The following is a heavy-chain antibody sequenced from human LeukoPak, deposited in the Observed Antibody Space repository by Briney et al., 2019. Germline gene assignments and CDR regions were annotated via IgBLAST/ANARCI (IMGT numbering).Heavy chain of an antibody. Sequence: GGSLRLSCAASGFTFSSYAMSWVRQAPGKGLEWVSAISGSGGSTYYADSVKGRFTISRDNSKNTLYLQMNSLRAEDTAVYYCARDMQDIVVVPAAIRYWGQGTLVTVSS. V-gene: IGHV3-23*01. D-gene: IGHD2-2*02. CDR1: GFTFSSYA. CDR2: ISGSGGST. J-gene: IGHJ4*02. CDR3: ARDMQDIVVVPAAIRY.